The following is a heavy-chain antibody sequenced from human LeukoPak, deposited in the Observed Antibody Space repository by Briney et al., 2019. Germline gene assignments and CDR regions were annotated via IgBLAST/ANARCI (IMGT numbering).Heavy chain of an antibody. CDR3: ARSGMATICSWFDP. D-gene: IGHD5-24*01. Sequence: GGSLRLSCAASGFTFSSYAMHWVRQAPGKGLEWVAVISYDGSNKYYADSVKGRFTISRDNSKNTLYLQMNSLRAEDTAVYYCARSGMATICSWFDPWGQGTLVTVSS. J-gene: IGHJ5*02. CDR1: GFTFSSYA. CDR2: ISYDGSNK. V-gene: IGHV3-30-3*01.